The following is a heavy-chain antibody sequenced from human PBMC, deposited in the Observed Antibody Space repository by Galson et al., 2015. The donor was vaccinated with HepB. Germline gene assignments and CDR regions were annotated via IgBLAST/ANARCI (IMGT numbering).Heavy chain of an antibody. D-gene: IGHD2-15*01. CDR2: INPSGGST. V-gene: IGHV1-46*01. J-gene: IGHJ4*02. CDR1: GYSFTNYY. Sequence: SVKVSCKASGYSFTNYYMHWVRQAPGQGLEWMGIINPSGGSTNYAQKFQGRVTMTRDTSTSTVYMELSSLRSEDTAVYFCARDLIGYIDYWGQGTLVTVSS. CDR3: ARDLIGYIDY.